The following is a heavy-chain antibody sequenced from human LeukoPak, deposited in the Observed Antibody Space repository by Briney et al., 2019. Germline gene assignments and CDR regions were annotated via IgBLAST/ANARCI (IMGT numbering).Heavy chain of an antibody. CDR1: GYTFTSYD. J-gene: IGHJ4*02. D-gene: IGHD3-3*01. Sequence: ASVKVSCKASGYTFTSYDINWVRQATGQGLEWMGWMNPNSGNTGYAQKFQGRVTITRDTSISTAYMELSSLRSEDTAVYYCARASSDFWSGYYNYWGQGTLVTVSS. CDR2: MNPNSGNT. CDR3: ARASSDFWSGYYNY. V-gene: IGHV1-8*03.